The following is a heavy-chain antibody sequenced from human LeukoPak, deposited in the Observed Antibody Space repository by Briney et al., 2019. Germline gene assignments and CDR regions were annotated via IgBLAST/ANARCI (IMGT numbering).Heavy chain of an antibody. Sequence: GRSLRLSCAASGFTFSSYGIHWVRQAPGKGLEWVAVIWYDGSNKYYADSVKGRFTISRDNSKNTLYLQMNSLRAVDTAVYYCARSRGYSGYDFDYWGQGTLVTVSS. CDR2: IWYDGSNK. D-gene: IGHD5-12*01. V-gene: IGHV3-33*03. CDR3: ARSRGYSGYDFDY. J-gene: IGHJ4*02. CDR1: GFTFSSYG.